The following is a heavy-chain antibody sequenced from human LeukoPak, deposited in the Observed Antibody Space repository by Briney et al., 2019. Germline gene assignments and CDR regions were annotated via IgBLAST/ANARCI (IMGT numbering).Heavy chain of an antibody. J-gene: IGHJ6*03. V-gene: IGHV3-48*03. CDR1: GFTFSSYE. D-gene: IGHD2-2*02. CDR3: ARGVPGYCSGTSCYKDYYYMDV. Sequence: GGSLRLSCAVSGFTFSSYEMNWVRQAPGKGLEWVSYISSSGSTIYYADSVKGRFTISRDNAKNSLYVQMNSLRAEDTAVYYCARGVPGYCSGTSCYKDYYYMDVWGKGTTVTVSS. CDR2: ISSSGSTI.